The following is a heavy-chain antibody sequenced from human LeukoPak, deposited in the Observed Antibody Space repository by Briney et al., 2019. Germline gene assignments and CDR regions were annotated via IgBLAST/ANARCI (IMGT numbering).Heavy chain of an antibody. Sequence: AASVTVSCKASGGTFSSYAISWVRQAPGQGLEWMGGIIPIFGTANYAQKFQGRVTITTDESTSTAYMELSSLRSEDTAVYYCARALAVAGNYYYYGMDVWGQGTTVTVSS. CDR1: GGTFSSYA. J-gene: IGHJ6*02. V-gene: IGHV1-69*05. CDR3: ARALAVAGNYYYYGMDV. CDR2: IIPIFGTA. D-gene: IGHD6-19*01.